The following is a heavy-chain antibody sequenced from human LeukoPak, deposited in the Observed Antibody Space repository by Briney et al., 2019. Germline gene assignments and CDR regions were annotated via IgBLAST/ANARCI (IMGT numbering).Heavy chain of an antibody. CDR1: GFTFSNYW. Sequence: PGGSLRLSCAASGFTFSNYWMHWVRQAPGKGLEWVANIKQDGSEKDYVDSVKGRFTISRDNAKNSLYLQMNSLRAEDTAVYYCARPADRGHYNWFDPWGQGTLVTVSS. CDR3: ARPADRGHYNWFDP. J-gene: IGHJ5*02. CDR2: IKQDGSEK. V-gene: IGHV3-7*04. D-gene: IGHD3-10*01.